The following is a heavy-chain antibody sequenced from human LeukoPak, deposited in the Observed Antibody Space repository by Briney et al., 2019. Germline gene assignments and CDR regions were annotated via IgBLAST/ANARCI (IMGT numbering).Heavy chain of an antibody. D-gene: IGHD3-16*01. CDR2: INHNGNVN. CDR3: ARGGGLNV. Sequence: GGSLRLSCAASRFTLSTYWMNWARQAPGKGLEWVASINHNGNVNYYVDSVKGRFTISRDSAKNSLYLQMSNLRAEDTAVYFCARGGGLNVWGQGATVTVSS. J-gene: IGHJ6*02. CDR1: RFTLSTYW. V-gene: IGHV3-7*03.